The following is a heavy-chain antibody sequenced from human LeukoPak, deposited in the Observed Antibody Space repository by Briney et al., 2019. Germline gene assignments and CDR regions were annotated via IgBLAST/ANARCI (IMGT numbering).Heavy chain of an antibody. CDR2: TYYRSKWHN. CDR3: AREVLWFGELSLYNWFDP. Sequence: SQTLSLTCAISGDSVSSNSAAWNWIRQSPSRGLEWLGRTYYRSKWHNDYAVSVKSRITINPDTSKNQFSLQLNSVTPEDTAVYYCAREVLWFGELSLYNWFDPWGQGTLVTVSS. D-gene: IGHD3-10*01. J-gene: IGHJ5*02. CDR1: GDSVSSNSAA. V-gene: IGHV6-1*01.